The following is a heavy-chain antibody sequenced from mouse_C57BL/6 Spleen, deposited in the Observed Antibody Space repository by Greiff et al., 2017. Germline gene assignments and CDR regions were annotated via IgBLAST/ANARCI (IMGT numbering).Heavy chain of an antibody. J-gene: IGHJ1*03. CDR3: VRGGANWGDWYFGV. D-gene: IGHD4-1*01. CDR1: GFTFNTYA. V-gene: IGHV10-3*01. CDR2: IRSKSSNYAT. Sequence: EVKLVESGGGLVQPKGSLKLSCAASGFTFNTYAMHWVRQAPGKGLEWVARIRSKSSNYATYYADSVKDRFTISRDDSQSMLYLQMNNLITEDTAMYYCVRGGANWGDWYFGVWGTGTTVTVSS.